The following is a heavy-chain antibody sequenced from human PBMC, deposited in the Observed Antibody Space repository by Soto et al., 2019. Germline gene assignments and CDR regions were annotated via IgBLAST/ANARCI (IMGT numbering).Heavy chain of an antibody. J-gene: IGHJ4*02. Sequence: PSETLSLTCTVSGGSISSYYWSWIRQPPGKGLEWIGYIYYSGSTNYNPSLKSRVTISVDTSKNQFSLKLSSVTAADTAVYYCASSGACGGDCYYDYWGQGXQVTVYS. D-gene: IGHD2-21*02. V-gene: IGHV4-59*01. CDR2: IYYSGST. CDR1: GGSISSYY. CDR3: ASSGACGGDCYYDY.